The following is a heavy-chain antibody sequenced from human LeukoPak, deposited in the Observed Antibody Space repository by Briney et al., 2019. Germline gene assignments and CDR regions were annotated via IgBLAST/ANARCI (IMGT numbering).Heavy chain of an antibody. D-gene: IGHD3-9*01. V-gene: IGHV4-34*01. CDR1: GGSFSGYY. J-gene: IGHJ4*02. Sequence: SETLSLTCAVYGGSFSGYYWSWIRQPPEKGLEWIGEINHSGSTNYNPSLKSRVTISVDTSKNQFSLKLSSVTAADTAVYYCARSNDILTGYGYWGQGTLVTVSS. CDR3: ARSNDILTGYGY. CDR2: INHSGST.